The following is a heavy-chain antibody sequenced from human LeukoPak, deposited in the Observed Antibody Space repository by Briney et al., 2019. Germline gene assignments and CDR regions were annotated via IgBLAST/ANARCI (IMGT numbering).Heavy chain of an antibody. V-gene: IGHV1-46*01. CDR1: GYTFTSHY. Sequence: GASVKVSCKASGYTFTSHYMYWVRQAPGQGLEWMGIINPSGGSTDYAQKFQGRVTMTRDMSTSTVYMELSSLRSEDTAVYYCARGIAVVPAPARDAFDIWGQGTMVTVSS. CDR2: INPSGGST. D-gene: IGHD2-2*01. J-gene: IGHJ3*02. CDR3: ARGIAVVPAPARDAFDI.